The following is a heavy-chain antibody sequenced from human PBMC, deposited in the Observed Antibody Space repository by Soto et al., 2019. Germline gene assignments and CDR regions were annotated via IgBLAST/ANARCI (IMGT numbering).Heavy chain of an antibody. D-gene: IGHD2-15*01. Sequence: GGSLRLSCAASGFTFSTYSMNWVRQAPGKGLEWVSSVSSVSSFIFYSDSVKGRFTISRDNVKNSLYLHMDSLRAEDTAVYYCARGPCSGGSCYFDYWGQGTLVTVSS. CDR2: VSSVSSFI. CDR1: GFTFSTYS. J-gene: IGHJ4*02. CDR3: ARGPCSGGSCYFDY. V-gene: IGHV3-21*06.